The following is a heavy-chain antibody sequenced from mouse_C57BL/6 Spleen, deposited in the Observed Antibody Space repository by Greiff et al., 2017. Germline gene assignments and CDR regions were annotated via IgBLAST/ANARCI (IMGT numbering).Heavy chain of an antibody. V-gene: IGHV1-53*01. J-gene: IGHJ1*03. Sequence: QVQLQQPGTELVKPGASVKLSCKASGYTFTSYWMHWVKQRPGQGLEWIGNINPSNGGTNYNEKFKSKATLTVDKSSSTAYMQLSSLTSEDSAVFYGARSLLTTVVPWYFDVWGTGTTVTVSS. CDR3: ARSLLTTVVPWYFDV. CDR1: GYTFTSYW. D-gene: IGHD1-1*01. CDR2: INPSNGGT.